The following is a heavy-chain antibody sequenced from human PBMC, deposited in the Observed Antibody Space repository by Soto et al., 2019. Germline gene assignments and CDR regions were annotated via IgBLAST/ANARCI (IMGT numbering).Heavy chain of an antibody. J-gene: IGHJ6*02. CDR3: AKALYSTSLYGMDV. Sequence: QVQLVESGGGVVQPGRSLRLSCAASGFTFSSSGMHWVRQAPGKGLEWVAIISYDGGNKYYADSVKGRFTISRDNSKNTLYLQMSSLRAEDTAVYYCAKALYSTSLYGMDVWGQGTTVTVSS. V-gene: IGHV3-30*18. CDR2: ISYDGGNK. D-gene: IGHD6-6*01. CDR1: GFTFSSSG.